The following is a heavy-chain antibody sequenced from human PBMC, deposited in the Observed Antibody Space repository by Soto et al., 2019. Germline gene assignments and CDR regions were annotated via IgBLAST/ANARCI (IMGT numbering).Heavy chain of an antibody. V-gene: IGHV3-23*01. D-gene: IGHD3-16*02. CDR1: GFTFSSYA. J-gene: IGHJ4*02. CDR2: ISGSGGST. Sequence: EVQLLESGGGLVQPGGSLRLSCAASGFTFSSYAMSWVRQAPGKGLEWVSAISGSGGSTYYADPVKGRFTISRDNSKKSLYLQMNSLRGEDTAVYYCAKDKDDYIWGSYRFDYWGQGTLVTVSS. CDR3: AKDKDDYIWGSYRFDY.